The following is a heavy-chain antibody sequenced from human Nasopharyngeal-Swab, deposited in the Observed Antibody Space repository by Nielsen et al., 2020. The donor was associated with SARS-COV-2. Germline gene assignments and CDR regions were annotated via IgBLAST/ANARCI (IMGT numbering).Heavy chain of an antibody. CDR2: ISGSGGST. CDR3: ARTAAFCGGDCYSEYFQH. J-gene: IGHJ1*01. Sequence: ETLSLTCAASGFTFSSYAMSWVRQAPGKGLEWVSAISGSGGSTYYADSVKGRFTVSRDNAKNSLYLQMNNLRADDTAIYYCARTAAFCGGDCYSEYFQHWGQGTLVTVSS. CDR1: GFTFSSYA. D-gene: IGHD2-21*02. V-gene: IGHV3-23*01.